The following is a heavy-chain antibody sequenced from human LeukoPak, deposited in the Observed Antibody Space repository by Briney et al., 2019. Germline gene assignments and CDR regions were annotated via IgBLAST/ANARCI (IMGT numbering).Heavy chain of an antibody. CDR3: ARTYCGGDCYWFDY. D-gene: IGHD2-21*02. Sequence: TLSLTCTVSGGSISSSSYCWGWFRQPPGKALEWLALIYWDDDKRYSPSLKSGLTITKDTSKNQVVLTMTNMDPVDTATYYCARTYCGGDCYWFDYWGQGTLVTVSS. V-gene: IGHV2-5*02. CDR1: GGSISSSSYC. CDR2: IYWDDDK. J-gene: IGHJ4*02.